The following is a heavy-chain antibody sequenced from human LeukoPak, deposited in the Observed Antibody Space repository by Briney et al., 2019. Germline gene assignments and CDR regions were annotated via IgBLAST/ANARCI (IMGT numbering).Heavy chain of an antibody. CDR3: ARDSPTTVTGYYGMDV. J-gene: IGHJ6*02. Sequence: ASVKVSCKASGGTFSSYAISWVRQAPGQGLEWMGGIIPIFGTANYAQKFQGRVTIIADESTSTAYMELSSLRSEDTAVYYCARDSPTTVTGYYGMDVWSQGTTVTVSS. V-gene: IGHV1-69*13. CDR1: GGTFSSYA. D-gene: IGHD4-17*01. CDR2: IIPIFGTA.